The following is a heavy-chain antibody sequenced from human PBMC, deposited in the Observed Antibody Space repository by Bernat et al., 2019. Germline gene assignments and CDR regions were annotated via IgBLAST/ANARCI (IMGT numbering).Heavy chain of an antibody. CDR2: ISAYNGNT. D-gene: IGHD3-9*01. J-gene: IGHJ4*02. V-gene: IGHV1-18*04. CDR3: ARVRTIKYQDYDILTGYNY. Sequence: QVQLVQSGAEVKKPGASVKVSCKASGYTFTSYGISWVRQAPGQGLEWMGWISAYNGNTNYAQKLQGRVTMTTDTSTSTAYMELRSLRSDDTAVYYCARVRTIKYQDYDILTGYNYWGQGTLVTVSS. CDR1: GYTFTSYG.